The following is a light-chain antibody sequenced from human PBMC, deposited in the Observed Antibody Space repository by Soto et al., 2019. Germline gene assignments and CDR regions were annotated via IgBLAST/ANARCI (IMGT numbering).Light chain of an antibody. CDR1: FSDVGSYNL. CDR2: EAS. Sequence: QSALTQPASVSGSPGQSITISCTGTFSDVGSYNLVSWYQQHPGKAPKLMIYEASKRPSGVSNRFSGSKSGNTASLTISGLQAEDEADYHCSSYAGTSTYVFGSGTKLTVL. V-gene: IGLV2-23*01. CDR3: SSYAGTSTYV. J-gene: IGLJ1*01.